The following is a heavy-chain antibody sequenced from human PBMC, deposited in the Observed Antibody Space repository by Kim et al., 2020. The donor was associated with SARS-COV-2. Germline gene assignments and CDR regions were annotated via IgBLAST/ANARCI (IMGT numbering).Heavy chain of an antibody. Sequence: SETLSLTCAVYGGSFSGYYWSWIRPPPGKGLEWIGEINHSGSTNYNPSLKSRVTISVDTSKNQFSLKLSSVTAADTAVYYCARRAPDYYDILTGFSVGGMDVWGQGTTVTVSS. D-gene: IGHD3-9*01. V-gene: IGHV4-34*01. CDR3: ARRAPDYYDILTGFSVGGMDV. CDR1: GGSFSGYY. CDR2: INHSGST. J-gene: IGHJ6*02.